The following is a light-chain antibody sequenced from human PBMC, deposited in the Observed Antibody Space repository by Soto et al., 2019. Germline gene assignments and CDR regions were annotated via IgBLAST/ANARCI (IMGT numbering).Light chain of an antibody. CDR1: QSVDSK. CDR3: QQYHDWPPALT. CDR2: DTS. J-gene: IGKJ4*01. Sequence: EIVMTQSPATLSVSPGERATLSCRASQSVDSKLAWYQQKPGQAPRLLIFDTSTRATGIPARFSGSGSETEFTLTISSLQSEDFAVYYCQQYHDWPPALTFGGGTKVEI. V-gene: IGKV3-15*01.